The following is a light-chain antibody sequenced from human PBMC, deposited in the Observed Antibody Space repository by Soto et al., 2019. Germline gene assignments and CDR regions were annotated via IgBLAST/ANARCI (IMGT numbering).Light chain of an antibody. CDR2: VAS. Sequence: DIQLTQSPSSLSASVGDRVIIACRSSQSINSDLNWYQQKPGKAPKLLIYVASSLQTGVPPRFSGSGSGTDFTLTISSLQPEEFATSYCQQGHNTPRTFGQGTKVEIK. V-gene: IGKV1-39*01. CDR3: QQGHNTPRT. J-gene: IGKJ1*01. CDR1: QSINSD.